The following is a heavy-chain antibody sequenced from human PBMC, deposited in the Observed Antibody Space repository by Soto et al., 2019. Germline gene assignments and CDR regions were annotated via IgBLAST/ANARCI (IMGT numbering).Heavy chain of an antibody. CDR3: ARGLWSSSTSCWGKFDY. CDR1: GYTFTSYY. J-gene: IGHJ4*02. Sequence: ASVKVSCKASGYTFTSYYMHWVRQAPGQGLEWMGRIYPSDGSTSYAQKFQGRVTMTGDTSTSTAYMELSSLSSEDTAVYYCARGLWSSSTSCWGKFDYWGEGTLVTVSS. CDR2: IYPSDGST. V-gene: IGHV1-46*01. D-gene: IGHD2-2*01.